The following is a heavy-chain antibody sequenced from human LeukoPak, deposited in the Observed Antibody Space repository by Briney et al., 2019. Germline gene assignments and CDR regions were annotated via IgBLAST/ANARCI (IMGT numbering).Heavy chain of an antibody. J-gene: IGHJ3*02. CDR3: ARGRGSGWYRDAFDI. CDR1: GGSFSGYY. Sequence: SETLSLTCAVYGGSFSGYYWSWIRQPPGKGLEWLGEINHSGSTNYNPSLKSRVTISVDTSKNQFSLKLSSVTAADMAVYYCARGRGSGWYRDAFDIWGQGTMVTVSS. D-gene: IGHD6-19*01. V-gene: IGHV4-34*01. CDR2: INHSGST.